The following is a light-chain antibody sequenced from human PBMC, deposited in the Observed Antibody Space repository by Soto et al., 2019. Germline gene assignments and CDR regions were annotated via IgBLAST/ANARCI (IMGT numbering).Light chain of an antibody. CDR2: GAS. J-gene: IGKJ4*01. Sequence: EIVMTQSPATLSVSPGERATLSCRASQSVSTNLAWYHQKPGQPPRLLLYGASTRATGIPARFSGSGSGTEFTLTISRLQSEDFAAYYCQQYNNWPLTFGGGTKVEIK. CDR3: QQYNNWPLT. V-gene: IGKV3-15*01. CDR1: QSVSTN.